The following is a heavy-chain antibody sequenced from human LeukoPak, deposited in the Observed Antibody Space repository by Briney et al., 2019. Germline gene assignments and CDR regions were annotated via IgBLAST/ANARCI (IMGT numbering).Heavy chain of an antibody. D-gene: IGHD3-22*01. V-gene: IGHV1-46*01. CDR1: GYTFTSYY. Sequence: GASVKVSCRASGYTFTSYYMHWVRQAPGQGLEWMGIINPSGGSTSYAQKFQGRVTMTRDTSTSTVYMELSSLRSADTAVYYCARDRRYYDSSGYQGPPGYYYYYMDVWGKGTTVTVSS. CDR3: ARDRRYYDSSGYQGPPGYYYYYMDV. J-gene: IGHJ6*03. CDR2: INPSGGST.